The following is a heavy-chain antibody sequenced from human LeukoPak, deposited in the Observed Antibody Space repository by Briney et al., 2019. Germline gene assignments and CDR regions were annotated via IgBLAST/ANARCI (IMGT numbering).Heavy chain of an antibody. CDR1: RFTFSSYS. CDR3: ARDRAARMRWLVPGDAFDI. J-gene: IGHJ3*02. CDR2: ISSSSSYI. V-gene: IGHV3-21*01. Sequence: PGGSLRLSCAASRFTFSSYSMNWVRQAPGKGLEWVSSISSSSSYIYYADSVKGRFTISRDNAKNSLYLQMNSLRAEDTAVYYCARDRAARMRWLVPGDAFDIWGQGTMVTVSS. D-gene: IGHD6-19*01.